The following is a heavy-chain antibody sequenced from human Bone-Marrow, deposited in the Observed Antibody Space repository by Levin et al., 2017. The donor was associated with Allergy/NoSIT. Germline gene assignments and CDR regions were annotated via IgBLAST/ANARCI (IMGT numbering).Heavy chain of an antibody. CDR1: GDSVSDFY. V-gene: IGHV4-4*09. J-gene: IGHJ6*02. Sequence: GSLRLSCTVSGDSVSDFYWSWLRQSPGRGLEWIGWVSKSGTTEYNPSLRGRVAISVAPSRNQLSLKVTSVTAADTAVYYCARNYDFWSGYRTPLGMDVWGRGTTVTVSS. D-gene: IGHD3-3*01. CDR3: ARNYDFWSGYRTPLGMDV. CDR2: VSKSGTT.